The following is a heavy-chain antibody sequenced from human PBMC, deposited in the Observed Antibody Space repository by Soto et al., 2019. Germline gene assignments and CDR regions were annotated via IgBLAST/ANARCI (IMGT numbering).Heavy chain of an antibody. V-gene: IGHV1-69*01. CDR1: GGTFSSYA. Sequence: QVQLVQSGAEVKKPGSSVKVSCKASGGTFSSYAISWVRQAPGQGLEWMGGIIPIFGTANYAQKFQGRVTITADESTSTAYMELSSLRSEDTXXXXCARGDAASPYNWFDPWGQGTLVTVSS. D-gene: IGHD5-18*01. J-gene: IGHJ5*02. CDR3: ARGDAASPYNWFDP. CDR2: IIPIFGTA.